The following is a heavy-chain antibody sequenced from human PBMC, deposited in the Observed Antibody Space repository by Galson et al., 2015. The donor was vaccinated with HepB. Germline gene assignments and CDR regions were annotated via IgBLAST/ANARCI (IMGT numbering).Heavy chain of an antibody. D-gene: IGHD3-22*01. Sequence: SLRLSCAASGFTFSSYWMIWVRQAPGKGLGWVANIKQDGSEKYYVDSVKGRFTISRDNAKNSLYLQMNSLRAEDTAIYYCTTVGMIVAYNWFDPWGQGTLVTVSS. CDR1: GFTFSSYW. CDR2: IKQDGSEK. CDR3: TTVGMIVAYNWFDP. J-gene: IGHJ5*02. V-gene: IGHV3-7*01.